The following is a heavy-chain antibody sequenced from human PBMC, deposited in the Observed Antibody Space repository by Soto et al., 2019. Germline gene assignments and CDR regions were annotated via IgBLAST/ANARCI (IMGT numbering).Heavy chain of an antibody. CDR3: ARERYQVISDGMDV. CDR2: INPQTGGT. CDR1: GYTFTGYY. V-gene: IGHV1-2*02. D-gene: IGHD2-2*01. J-gene: IGHJ6*02. Sequence: ASVKVSCKASGYTFTGYYIHWVREAPGQGLEWMGWINPQTGGTSYAQKFQGRVTLSRDTSINTAYLELSRLTYDDAAVYFCARERYQVISDGMDVWGQGTTVTVSS.